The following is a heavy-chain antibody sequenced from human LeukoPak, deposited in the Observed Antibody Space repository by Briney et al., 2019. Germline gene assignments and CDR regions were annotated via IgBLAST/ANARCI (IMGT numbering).Heavy chain of an antibody. CDR2: IKQDGSEK. V-gene: IGHV3-7*01. Sequence: PGGSLRLSCAASGFTFSSYWMSWVRQAPGKGLEWVANIKQDGSEKYYVDSVKGRFTISRDNSKNTLYLQMNSLRAEDTAVYYCARVLSKLELPTEYFQHWGQGTLVTVSS. D-gene: IGHD1-7*01. CDR3: ARVLSKLELPTEYFQH. J-gene: IGHJ1*01. CDR1: GFTFSSYW.